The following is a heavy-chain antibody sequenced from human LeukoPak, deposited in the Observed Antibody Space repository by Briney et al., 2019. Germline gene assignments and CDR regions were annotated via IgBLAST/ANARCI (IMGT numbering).Heavy chain of an antibody. J-gene: IGHJ5*02. D-gene: IGHD2-2*01. CDR3: ARRIVVVPAAIESLSWFDP. CDR1: GGSISSSSYY. V-gene: IGHV4-39*01. Sequence: PSETLSLTCTVSGGSISSSSYYWGWIRQPPGKGLEWIGSIYYSGSTYYNPSPKSRVTISVDTSKNQFSLKLSSVTAADTAVYYCARRIVVVPAAIESLSWFDPWGQGTLVTVSS. CDR2: IYYSGST.